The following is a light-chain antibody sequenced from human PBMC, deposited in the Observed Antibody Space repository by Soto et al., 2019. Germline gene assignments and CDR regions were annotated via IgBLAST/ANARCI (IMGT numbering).Light chain of an antibody. CDR1: QSVSSN. CDR3: QQYHEWPRT. V-gene: IGKV3-15*01. CDR2: GSS. Sequence: EIVMTQSPATLSVSPGERATLSCRASQSVSSNLAWYQQKPGQAPRFLIYGSSTRATGIPARFSGSGSGTEFTLTISGLQSEDFAVYYCQQYHEWPRTLGQGTKVDIK. J-gene: IGKJ1*01.